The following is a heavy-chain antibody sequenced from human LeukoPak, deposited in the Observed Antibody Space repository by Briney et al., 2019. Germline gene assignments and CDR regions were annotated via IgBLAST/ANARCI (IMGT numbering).Heavy chain of an antibody. CDR2: IYSRGGT. Sequence: GGSLRLSCAVSGFSVSNNYMNWVRQAPGKGLEWVSLIYSRGGTSYADSVKGRFTISRDSSKNTLFLQMNSLRVEDTAVYYCARDPSGIAASGTYYWGQGTLVTVSS. CDR3: ARDPSGIAASGTYY. J-gene: IGHJ4*02. V-gene: IGHV3-53*01. CDR1: GFSVSNNY. D-gene: IGHD6-13*01.